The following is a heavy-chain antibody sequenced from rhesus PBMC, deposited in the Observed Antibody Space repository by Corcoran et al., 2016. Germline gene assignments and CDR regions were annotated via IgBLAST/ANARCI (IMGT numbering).Heavy chain of an antibody. CDR2: IYGSGGGT. CDR3: ARDHDYDSGYYIVYYFDY. V-gene: IGHV4-106*01. D-gene: IGHD3-28*01. J-gene: IGHJ4*01. CDR1: GGSISDAYY. Sequence: QVQLQESGPGLVKPSETLSRTCAVSGGSISDAYYWRWIRQAPGTGREGSGYIYGSGGGTNDNPSLKKRVTISIDTSKNQFSLKLSSVTAADTAVYYCARDHDYDSGYYIVYYFDYWGQGVLVTVSS.